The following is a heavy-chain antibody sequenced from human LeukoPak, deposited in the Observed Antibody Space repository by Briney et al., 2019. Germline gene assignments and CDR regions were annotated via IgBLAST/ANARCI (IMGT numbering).Heavy chain of an antibody. V-gene: IGHV4-34*01. J-gene: IGHJ4*02. D-gene: IGHD3-3*01. CDR2: INQSGTT. CDR3: ARVSFWSGFRESNYFDS. Sequence: SETLSLTCAVYGGSFSGYYWNWIRQPPGKGLDWVREINQSGTTNYNPSLQSRVTISGDSPKNQFSLQLTPVPAADTAIYFCARVSFWSGFRESNYFDSWGQGTLVTVSS. CDR1: GGSFSGYY.